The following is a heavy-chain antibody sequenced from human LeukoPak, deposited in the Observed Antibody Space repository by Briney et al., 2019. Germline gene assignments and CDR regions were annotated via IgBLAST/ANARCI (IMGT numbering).Heavy chain of an antibody. J-gene: IGHJ4*02. CDR2: ISSSSSYI. D-gene: IGHD2-15*01. V-gene: IGHV3-21*01. Sequence: GGSLRLSCAASGFTFSSYSMNWVRQAPGKGLEWVSSISSSSSYIYYADSVKGRFTISRDNAKNSLYLQMNSLRAEDTAVYYCARSRIEILGTYYFDYWGQGALLTVSS. CDR1: GFTFSSYS. CDR3: ARSRIEILGTYYFDY.